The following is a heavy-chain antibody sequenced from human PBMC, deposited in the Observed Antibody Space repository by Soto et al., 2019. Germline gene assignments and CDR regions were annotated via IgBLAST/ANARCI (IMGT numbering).Heavy chain of an antibody. Sequence: GGSLRVSWAGSGVTLSSYAMSGVRQAPGKGLEWVSAISGSGGSTYYADSVKGRFTISRDNSKNTLYLQMDSLRAEDTAVYYYALMKRWAVDYYYRMYVWGQRSTVTVSS. J-gene: IGHJ6*02. V-gene: IGHV3-23*01. D-gene: IGHD2-8*01. CDR1: GVTLSSYA. CDR2: ISGSGGST. CDR3: ALMKRWAVDYYYRMYV.